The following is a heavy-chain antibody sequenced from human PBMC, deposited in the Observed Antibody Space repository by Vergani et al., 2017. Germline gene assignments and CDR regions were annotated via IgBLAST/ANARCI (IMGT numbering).Heavy chain of an antibody. Sequence: QVQLVESGGGVVQPGRSLRLSCAAPGFTFSTYAMHWVRQAPGKGLEGVAVISHDGSHKYYADSVKGRFTISRDKSKNTLDLQMNSLRAEDNAVYNCARDRSNVYGGSSGDAFHIWGQGTMVTVSS. D-gene: IGHD4-23*01. CDR2: ISHDGSHK. CDR3: ARDRSNVYGGSSGDAFHI. CDR1: GFTFSTYA. V-gene: IGHV3-30*04. J-gene: IGHJ3*02.